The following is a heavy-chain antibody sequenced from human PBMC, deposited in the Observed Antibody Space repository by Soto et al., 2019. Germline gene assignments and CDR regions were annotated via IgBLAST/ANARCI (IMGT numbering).Heavy chain of an antibody. V-gene: IGHV3-49*03. D-gene: IGHD6-13*01. J-gene: IGHJ4*02. Sequence: QSGGSLRLSCTGSGFSFGDYAMVWFRQAPGKGLEWVGFITSKAYGGTTEFAPSVKGRFMISRDDSKSIAYLQMNSLKAEDTAMYYCSRVPPRRRSLGNEFDYWGRGTQVTVSS. CDR3: SRVPPRRRSLGNEFDY. CDR2: ITSKAYGGTT. CDR1: GFSFGDYA.